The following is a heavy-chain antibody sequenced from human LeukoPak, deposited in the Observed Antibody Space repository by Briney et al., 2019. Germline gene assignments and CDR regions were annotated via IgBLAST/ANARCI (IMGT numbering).Heavy chain of an antibody. J-gene: IGHJ4*02. CDR3: VRGTGY. CDR1: GFTFSTYV. V-gene: IGHV3-64D*06. Sequence: GGSLRLSCAVSGFTFSTYVMHWVRQAPGEGLEYVSAISSNGDNTYYADSVKGRFTISRDNSKNTLYLQMCSLRADDSAVYYCVRGTGYWGQGTLVTVPS. CDR2: ISSNGDNT.